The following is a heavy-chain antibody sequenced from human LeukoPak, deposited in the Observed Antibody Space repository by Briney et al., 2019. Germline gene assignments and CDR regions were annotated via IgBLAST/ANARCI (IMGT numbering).Heavy chain of an antibody. Sequence: GGSLRLSCAASGFTFSYAWMSWVRQAPGKGLDWVGRIKSKTHGGTTDYAAPVKGRFTISRDDSKNTLYLQMNSLRAEDTAVYYCAKDPVSSGVGSYGGRSYFDYWGQGTLVTVSS. CDR1: GFTFSYAW. D-gene: IGHD1-26*01. J-gene: IGHJ4*02. CDR3: AKDPVSSGVGSYGGRSYFDY. CDR2: IKSKTHGGTT. V-gene: IGHV3-15*01.